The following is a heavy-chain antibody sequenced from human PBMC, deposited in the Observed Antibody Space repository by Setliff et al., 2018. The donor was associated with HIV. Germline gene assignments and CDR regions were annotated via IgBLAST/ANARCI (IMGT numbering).Heavy chain of an antibody. CDR1: GGPISTYY. CDR3: ARVACSSTSCPRRYAFDM. D-gene: IGHD2-2*01. J-gene: IGHJ3*02. Sequence: PSETLSLTCTASGGPISTYYWSWIRQPPGNGLEWIGYIYYTGSTNYNPSLKSRVTISVDTSKNQFSLNLSSVTAADTAVYYCARVACSSTSCPRRYAFDMWGQGTMVTVSS. V-gene: IGHV4-59*01. CDR2: IYYTGST.